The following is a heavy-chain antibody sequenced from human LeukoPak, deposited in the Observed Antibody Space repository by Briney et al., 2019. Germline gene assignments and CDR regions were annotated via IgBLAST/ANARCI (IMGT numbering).Heavy chain of an antibody. CDR2: INHSGST. D-gene: IGHD2-2*01. Sequence: SETLSLTCAVYGGSFSGYYWSWIRQPPGKGLEWIGEINHSGSTNYNPSLKSRVTISVDTSKNQFSLKLSSVTAADTAVYYCANVVPAAMRAGWFDPWGQGTLVTVSS. V-gene: IGHV4-34*01. J-gene: IGHJ5*02. CDR3: ANVVPAAMRAGWFDP. CDR1: GGSFSGYY.